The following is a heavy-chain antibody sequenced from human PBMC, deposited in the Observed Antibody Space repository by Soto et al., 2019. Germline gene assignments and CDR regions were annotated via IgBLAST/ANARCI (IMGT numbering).Heavy chain of an antibody. CDR1: GYNFTSYY. D-gene: IGHD3-3*01. V-gene: IGHV1-46*03. Sequence: QVQLVQSGAEVKKPGASVKVSCKASGYNFTSYYMHWVRQAPGQGLEWMGIIDPSGGSTSYAQKFQGRGSMTRDTSTSTVHMDLNSLRSEDTAVYYCARDLTGGPTYYDFWSGYSPVDYWGLGTLVTVSS. CDR3: ARDLTGGPTYYDFWSGYSPVDY. CDR2: IDPSGGST. J-gene: IGHJ4*02.